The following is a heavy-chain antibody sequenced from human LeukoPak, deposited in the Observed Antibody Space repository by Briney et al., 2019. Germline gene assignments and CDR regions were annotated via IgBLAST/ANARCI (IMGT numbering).Heavy chain of an antibody. CDR2: IIPILGIA. CDR3: ARGRYYDFWSGYPFDY. Sequence: ASVKVSCKASGGTFSSYAIRWVRQAPGQGLEWMGRIIPILGIANYAQKFQGRVTITADKSTSTAYMELSSLRSEDTAVYYCARGRYYDFWSGYPFDYWGQGTLVTVSS. J-gene: IGHJ4*02. V-gene: IGHV1-69*04. CDR1: GGTFSSYA. D-gene: IGHD3-3*01.